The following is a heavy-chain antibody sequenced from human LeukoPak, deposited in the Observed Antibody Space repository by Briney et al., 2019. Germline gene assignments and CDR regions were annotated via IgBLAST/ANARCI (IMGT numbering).Heavy chain of an antibody. CDR1: GYTFTSYG. CDR2: IYPGDSDT. J-gene: IGHJ4*02. CDR3: ARHTNPHSSSWLWIDY. V-gene: IGHV5-51*01. D-gene: IGHD6-13*01. Sequence: PGASVKVSCKASGYTFTSYGISWVRQMPGKGLEWMGIIYPGDSDTRYSPSFQGQVTISADKSISTAYLQWSSLKASDTAMYYCARHTNPHSSSWLWIDYWGQGTLVTVSS.